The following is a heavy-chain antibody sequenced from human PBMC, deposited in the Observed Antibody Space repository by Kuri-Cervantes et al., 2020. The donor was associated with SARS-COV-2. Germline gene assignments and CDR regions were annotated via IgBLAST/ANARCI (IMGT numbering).Heavy chain of an antibody. V-gene: IGHV3-33*01. J-gene: IGHJ6*03. Sequence: GGSLRLSCAASGFTFSSYGMHWVRQAPGKGLEWVAVIWYDGSNKYYADSVKGRFTISRDNSKNTLYLQMNSLRAEDTAVYYCARDYPLRWPFWNYYYMDVWGKGTTVTVSS. CDR1: GFTFSSYG. D-gene: IGHD4-23*01. CDR3: ARDYPLRWPFWNYYYMDV. CDR2: IWYDGSNK.